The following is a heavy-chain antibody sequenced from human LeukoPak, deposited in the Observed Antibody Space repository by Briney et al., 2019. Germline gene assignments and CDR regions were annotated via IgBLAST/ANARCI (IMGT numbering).Heavy chain of an antibody. V-gene: IGHV3-20*04. CDR1: LFTLDEYG. J-gene: IGHJ6*03. CDR2: INWNGGIT. CDR3: ARRESTYQNYYYFYYMDV. D-gene: IGHD1-1*01. Sequence: GGALRLSRVASLFTLDEYGMSWVRPAPAKGREWVSVINWNGGITDHADSLEGRFTISKDHTTNSLYLQMDSLRAEDTALYYCARRESTYQNYYYFYYMDVWGKGTPVTVSS.